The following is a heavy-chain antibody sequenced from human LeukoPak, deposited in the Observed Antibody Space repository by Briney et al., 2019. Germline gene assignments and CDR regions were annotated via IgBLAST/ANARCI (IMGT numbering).Heavy chain of an antibody. J-gene: IGHJ3*02. CDR2: MNPNSGNT. V-gene: IGHV1-8*01. Sequence: ASVKVSCKASGYTFTSYDINWVRQATGQGLEWMGWMNPNSGNTGYAQKFQGRVTMTRNTSISTAYMELSSLRSEDTAVYYCSRDIKANYYDSSGYYPYTFDIWGQGTMVTVSS. CDR3: SRDIKANYYDSSGYYPYTFDI. CDR1: GYTFTSYD. D-gene: IGHD3-22*01.